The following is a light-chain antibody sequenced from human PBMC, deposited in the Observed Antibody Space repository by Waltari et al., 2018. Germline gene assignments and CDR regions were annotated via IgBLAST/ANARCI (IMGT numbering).Light chain of an antibody. J-gene: IGLJ2*01. CDR3: QSYDSSLSGSV. CDR1: SSNIGAGYD. V-gene: IGLV1-40*01. CDR2: GNS. Sequence: QSVLTQPPPVSGAPGQRVTISCTGSSSNIGAGYDVHWYPQLPGTAPKLLIYGNSNRPSGVPDRFSGSKSGTSASLAITGLQAEDEADYYCQSYDSSLSGSVFGGGTKLTVL.